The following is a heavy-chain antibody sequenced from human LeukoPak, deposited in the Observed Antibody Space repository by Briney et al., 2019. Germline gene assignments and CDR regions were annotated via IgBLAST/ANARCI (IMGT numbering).Heavy chain of an antibody. Sequence: GGSLRLSCAASGFALSSHWMTWVRQVPGRGPEWVANVNRDGSETYYLDSVKGRFTISRDNSKNTLYLQMDSLRAEDTAVYYCAREFTIFGVVIQRYDAFDIWGQGTMVTVSS. D-gene: IGHD3-3*01. CDR2: VNRDGSET. CDR3: AREFTIFGVVIQRYDAFDI. V-gene: IGHV3-7*01. J-gene: IGHJ3*02. CDR1: GFALSSHW.